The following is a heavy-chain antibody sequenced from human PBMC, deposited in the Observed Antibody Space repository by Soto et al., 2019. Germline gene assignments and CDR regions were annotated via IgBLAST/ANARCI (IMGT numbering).Heavy chain of an antibody. CDR1: RFTFDDYT. D-gene: IGHD6-19*01. Sequence: PGGSLRLSCAASRFTFDDYTMHWVRQAPGKGLEWVSLISWDGGHTYYADSVKGRFTISRDNSKNSLYLQMNSLRTEDSGLYYCAKDRAAVTGAYYYYGMYVWGQGTTVTVS. V-gene: IGHV3-43*01. CDR3: AKDRAAVTGAYYYYGMYV. J-gene: IGHJ6*02. CDR2: ISWDGGHT.